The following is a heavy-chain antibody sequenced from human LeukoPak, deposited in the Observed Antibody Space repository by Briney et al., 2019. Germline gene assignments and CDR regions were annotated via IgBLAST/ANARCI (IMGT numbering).Heavy chain of an antibody. CDR3: AHPSSPLQGYYYMDV. D-gene: IGHD6-19*01. CDR2: INPSGGTT. Sequence: GASVKVSCKASGYIFTSQYMHWVRQAPGQGLEWMGIINPSGGTTIYAQKFQGRVTMTRDTSTSTVYMELSSLRSDDAAVYYCAHPSSPLQGYYYMDVWGKGTTVTVSS. J-gene: IGHJ6*03. CDR1: GYIFTSQY. V-gene: IGHV1-46*01.